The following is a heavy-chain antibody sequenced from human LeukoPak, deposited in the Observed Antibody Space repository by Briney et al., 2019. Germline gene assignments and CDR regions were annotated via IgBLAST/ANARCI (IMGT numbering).Heavy chain of an antibody. CDR1: GFTFSSYG. J-gene: IGHJ4*02. CDR3: ARGDCSSTSCYFVDW. V-gene: IGHV3-33*01. Sequence: PGGSLRLSCAASGFTFSSYGMPWVRQAPGKGLEWVAVIWYDGSNKYYADSVKGRFTISKDSSKNTLYLQMNSLRAEDTAVYYCARGDCSSTSCYFVDWWGQGTLVTVSS. D-gene: IGHD2-2*01. CDR2: IWYDGSNK.